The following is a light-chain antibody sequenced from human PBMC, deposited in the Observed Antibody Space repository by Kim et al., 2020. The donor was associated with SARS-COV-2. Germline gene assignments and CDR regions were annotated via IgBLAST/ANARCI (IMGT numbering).Light chain of an antibody. V-gene: IGKV3-20*01. CDR3: QQYGGSPLYS. Sequence: SPGQRATLSCRASQNVDSASLAWYQQKPGQAPSLLIYATSTRATGIPDRFSGSVSGTDFTLTINRLETEDFAVYYCQQYGGSPLYSFGQGTKLEI. CDR2: ATS. CDR1: QNVDSAS. J-gene: IGKJ2*03.